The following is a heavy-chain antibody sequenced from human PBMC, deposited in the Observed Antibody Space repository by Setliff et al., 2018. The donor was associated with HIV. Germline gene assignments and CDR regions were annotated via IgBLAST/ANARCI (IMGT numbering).Heavy chain of an antibody. CDR1: GFTFSSYW. D-gene: IGHD6-6*01. J-gene: IGHJ4*02. Sequence: PGGSLRLSCEASGFTFSSYWMSWVRQAPGKGLEWVANINQDASNKYYADSVKGRFTISRDNSKNTLYLQMNSLRAEDTAVYYCAKAVAQQFVSFFDHWGQGTLVTVSS. V-gene: IGHV3-7*01. CDR2: INQDASNK. CDR3: AKAVAQQFVSFFDH.